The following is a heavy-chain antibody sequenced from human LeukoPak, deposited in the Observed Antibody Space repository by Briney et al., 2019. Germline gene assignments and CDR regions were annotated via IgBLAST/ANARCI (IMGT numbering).Heavy chain of an antibody. V-gene: IGHV4-34*01. D-gene: IGHD3-10*01. Sequence: SETLSLTCAVYGGSFSGYYWSWIRQPPGKGLEWIGEINHSGSTNYNLSLKSRVTISVDTSKNQFSLKLSSVTAADTAVYYCARALWFGELGDDYWGQGTLVTVSS. CDR1: GGSFSGYY. CDR2: INHSGST. CDR3: ARALWFGELGDDY. J-gene: IGHJ4*02.